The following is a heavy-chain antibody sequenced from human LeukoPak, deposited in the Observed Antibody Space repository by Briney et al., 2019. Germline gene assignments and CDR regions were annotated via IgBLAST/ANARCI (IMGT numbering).Heavy chain of an antibody. D-gene: IGHD3-10*01. Sequence: PSETLSLTCAVSGGSISSGGYSWSWIRQPPGKGLEWIGYIYHSGSTYYNPSLKSRVTISVDRSKNQFSLKLSSVIAADTAVYYCARGHYGSGSYYKLGFDPWGQGTLVTVSS. V-gene: IGHV4-30-2*01. CDR2: IYHSGST. CDR3: ARGHYGSGSYYKLGFDP. CDR1: GGSISSGGYS. J-gene: IGHJ5*02.